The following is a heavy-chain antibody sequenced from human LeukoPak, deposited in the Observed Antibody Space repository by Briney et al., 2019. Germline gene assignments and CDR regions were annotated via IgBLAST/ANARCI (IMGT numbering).Heavy chain of an antibody. V-gene: IGHV3-20*04. CDR3: AREGPPDIVVVPAAVDY. Sequence: GGSLRPSCAASGFTFDDYGMSWVRQAPGKGLEWVSGINWNGGSTGYADSVKGRFTISRDNAKNSLYLQMNSLRAEDTALYYCAREGPPDIVVVPAAVDYWGQGTLVTVSS. D-gene: IGHD2-2*01. J-gene: IGHJ4*02. CDR1: GFTFDDYG. CDR2: INWNGGST.